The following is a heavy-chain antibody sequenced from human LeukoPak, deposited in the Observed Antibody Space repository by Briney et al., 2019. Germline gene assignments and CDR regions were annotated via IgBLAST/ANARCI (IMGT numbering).Heavy chain of an antibody. CDR2: IYTSGST. Sequence: SETLSLTCTVSGGSISSYYWSWIRQPAGKGLEWIGHIYTSGSTNYNPSLTSRVTILIDKSRTQFSLKPSSVTAADTAVYYCARDSIAVPGTFDYWGQGTLVTVSS. CDR3: ARDSIAVPGTFDY. CDR1: GGSISSYY. D-gene: IGHD6-19*01. V-gene: IGHV4-4*07. J-gene: IGHJ4*02.